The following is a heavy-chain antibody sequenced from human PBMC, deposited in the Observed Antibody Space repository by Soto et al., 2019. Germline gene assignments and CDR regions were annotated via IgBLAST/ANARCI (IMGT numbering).Heavy chain of an antibody. CDR3: ARERGYCSSTSCSIYYYYYYGMDV. Sequence: GGSLRLSCAASGFTFSSYWMSWVRQAPGKGLEWVANIKQDGSEKYYVDSVKGRFTISRDNAKNSLYLQMNSLRAEDTAVYYCARERGYCSSTSCSIYYYYYYGMDVWGQGTTVTVSS. V-gene: IGHV3-7*05. J-gene: IGHJ6*02. CDR2: IKQDGSEK. D-gene: IGHD2-2*01. CDR1: GFTFSSYW.